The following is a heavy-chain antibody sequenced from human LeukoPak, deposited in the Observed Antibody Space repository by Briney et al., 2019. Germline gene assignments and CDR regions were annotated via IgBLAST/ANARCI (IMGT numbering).Heavy chain of an antibody. CDR3: ARGRTYGSGSLNWFDP. V-gene: IGHV1-69*13. J-gene: IGHJ5*02. D-gene: IGHD3-10*01. Sequence: ASVKVPCKASGGTFSSYAISWVRQAPGQGLEWMGGIIPMFGIANYAQKFQGRVTIIADEYMTTAYMELSSLSSEDTAVYYCARGRTYGSGSLNWFDPWGQGTLVSVSS. CDR2: IIPMFGIA. CDR1: GGTFSSYA.